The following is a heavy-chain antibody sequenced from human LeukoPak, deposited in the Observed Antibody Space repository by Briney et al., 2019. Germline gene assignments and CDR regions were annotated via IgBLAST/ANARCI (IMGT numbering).Heavy chain of an antibody. Sequence: SETLSLTCTVSGGSISSYYWSWIRQPPGKGLEWIGHIYYSGSTNYNPSLKSRVTVSVDTSKNQFSLKLSSVTAADTAVYYCARGRGFYYGDYFDYWGQGTLVTVSS. CDR2: IYYSGST. CDR3: ARGRGFYYGDYFDY. D-gene: IGHD4-17*01. CDR1: GGSISSYY. J-gene: IGHJ4*02. V-gene: IGHV4-59*01.